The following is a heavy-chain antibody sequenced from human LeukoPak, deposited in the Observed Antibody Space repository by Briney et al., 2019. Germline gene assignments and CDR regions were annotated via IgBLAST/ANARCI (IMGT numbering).Heavy chain of an antibody. CDR1: GFTFDDYA. J-gene: IGHJ3*02. V-gene: IGHV3-9*01. Sequence: QSGGSLRLSCAVSGFTFDDYAMHWVRQAPGKGLERVSDISWNSGSIGYADSVKGRFTISRDNAKNSLYLQMNSLRAEDTALYYCAKAGIASAGADAFDIWGQGTMVTVSS. CDR2: ISWNSGSI. CDR3: AKAGIASAGADAFDI. D-gene: IGHD6-13*01.